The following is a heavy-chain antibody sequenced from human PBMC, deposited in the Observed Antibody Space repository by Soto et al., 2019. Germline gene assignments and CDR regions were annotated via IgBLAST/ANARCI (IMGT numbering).Heavy chain of an antibody. J-gene: IGHJ3*02. CDR2: IIPIFGTA. Sequence: QVQLVQSGAEVKKPGSSVKVSCKASGGTFSSNAISWVRQAPGQGLEWMGGIIPIFGTANYAQKFQGRVTITADESTSTAYMELSSLRSEDTAVYYCARDLAYCGGDCYTHAFDIWGQGTMVTVSS. CDR3: ARDLAYCGGDCYTHAFDI. CDR1: GGTFSSNA. V-gene: IGHV1-69*12. D-gene: IGHD2-21*02.